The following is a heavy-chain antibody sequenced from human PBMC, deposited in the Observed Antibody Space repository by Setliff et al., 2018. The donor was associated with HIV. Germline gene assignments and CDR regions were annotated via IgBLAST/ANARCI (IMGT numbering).Heavy chain of an antibody. V-gene: IGHV1-2*02. Sequence: VASVKVSCKASGYTFTGYYMHWVRQAPGQGLEWMGWINPNSGGTNYAQKFQGRVTMTRDTSISTAYMELRRLRSDDTAVYYCARVPYLEQLTYYYYYGMDVWGQGTTVTVSS. CDR2: INPNSGGT. J-gene: IGHJ6*02. CDR3: ARVPYLEQLTYYYYYGMDV. D-gene: IGHD6-13*01. CDR1: GYTFTGYY.